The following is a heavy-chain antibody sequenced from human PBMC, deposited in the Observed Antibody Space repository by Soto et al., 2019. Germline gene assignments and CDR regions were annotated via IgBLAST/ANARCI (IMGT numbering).Heavy chain of an antibody. V-gene: IGHV1-24*01. Sequence: ASVKVSCKVSGYTLTELSMHWVRQAPGKGLEWMGGFDPEDGETIYAQKFQGRVTMTEDTSTDTAYMELSSLRSEDTALYYCATVKGLVPEGWFDPWGQGTLVAVSS. CDR3: ATVKGLVPEGWFDP. D-gene: IGHD6-19*01. J-gene: IGHJ5*02. CDR2: FDPEDGET. CDR1: GYTLTELS.